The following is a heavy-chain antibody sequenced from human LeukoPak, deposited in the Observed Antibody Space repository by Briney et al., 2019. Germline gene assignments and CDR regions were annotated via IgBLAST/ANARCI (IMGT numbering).Heavy chain of an antibody. V-gene: IGHV1-69*13. CDR3: ARNRSWFNWNDRLGWFDP. J-gene: IGHJ5*02. CDR1: GGTFSSYA. D-gene: IGHD1-1*01. Sequence: SVEVSCKASGGTFSSYAISWVRQAPGQGLEWMGGIIPIFGTANYAQKFQGRVTITADESTSTAYMELSSLRSEDTAVYYCARNRSWFNWNDRLGWFDPWGQGTLVTVSS. CDR2: IIPIFGTA.